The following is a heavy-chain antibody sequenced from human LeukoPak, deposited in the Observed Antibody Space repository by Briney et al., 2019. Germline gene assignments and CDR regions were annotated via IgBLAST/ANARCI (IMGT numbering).Heavy chain of an antibody. Sequence: ASVKFSCKASGYTFTGYYMHWVRQAPGQGLEWMGWINPNSGGTNYAQKFQGRVTMTRDTSISTAYMELSRLRSDHTAVYYCASDPPGYNWFDPWGQGTLVTVSS. CDR3: ASDPPGYNWFDP. V-gene: IGHV1-2*02. CDR1: GYTFTGYY. CDR2: INPNSGGT. J-gene: IGHJ5*02.